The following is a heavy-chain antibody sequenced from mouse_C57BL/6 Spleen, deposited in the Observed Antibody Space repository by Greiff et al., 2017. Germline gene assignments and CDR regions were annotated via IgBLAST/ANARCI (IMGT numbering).Heavy chain of an antibody. CDR3: AIPGSSSPFDY. D-gene: IGHD1-1*01. CDR1: GFSLTSYG. Sequence: VKVVESGPGLVQPSQSLSITCTVSGFSLTSYGVHWVRQSPGKGLEWLGVIWRGGSTDYNAAFMSRLSITKDNSKSQVFFKMNSLQADDTAIYYCAIPGSSSPFDYWGQGTTRTVSS. CDR2: IWRGGST. V-gene: IGHV2-5*01. J-gene: IGHJ2*01.